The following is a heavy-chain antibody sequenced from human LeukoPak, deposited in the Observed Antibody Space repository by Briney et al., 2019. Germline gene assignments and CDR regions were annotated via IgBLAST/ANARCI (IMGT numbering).Heavy chain of an antibody. Sequence: PSETLSLTCAVYGGSFSGYYWSWIRQPPGKGLEWIGEINHSGSTNYNPSLKRRVTISVDTSKHQFSLKLSSVPAADTAVYYCARGRKIVVVPAATYWYFDLWGRGTLVTVSS. D-gene: IGHD2-2*01. CDR2: INHSGST. J-gene: IGHJ2*01. CDR3: ARGRKIVVVPAATYWYFDL. V-gene: IGHV4-34*01. CDR1: GGSFSGYY.